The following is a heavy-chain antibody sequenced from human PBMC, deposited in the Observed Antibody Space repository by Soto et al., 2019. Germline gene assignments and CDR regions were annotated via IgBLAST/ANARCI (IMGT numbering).Heavy chain of an antibody. D-gene: IGHD1-26*01. J-gene: IGHJ5*02. V-gene: IGHV3-21*01. CDR2: ISRSTTYI. CDR1: GFTLGSYN. CDR3: ARDGWVGFDL. Sequence: PVGSLRLSCVASGFTLGSYNMNWVRQAPGKGLEWVPTISRSTTYIYYADSVKGRFTISRDNARNSLYLHIDRLRPEDTGLYYCARDGWVGFDLSGQGTPVTVSS.